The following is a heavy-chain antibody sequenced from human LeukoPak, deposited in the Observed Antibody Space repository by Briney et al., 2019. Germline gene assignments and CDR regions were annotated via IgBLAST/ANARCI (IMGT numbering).Heavy chain of an antibody. D-gene: IGHD3-22*01. CDR3: AIMHRYYDGSGYWVQ. J-gene: IGHJ4*02. CDR1: GFTFSSYA. Sequence: PGGSLRLSCAASGFTFSSYAMSWVRQAPGKGLEWVSGISTSGGSTSYADSVKGRFTISRDNPSNTLYMQMNSLRDEDTAVYYCAIMHRYYDGSGYWVQWGQGTLVTVSS. V-gene: IGHV3-23*01. CDR2: ISTSGGST.